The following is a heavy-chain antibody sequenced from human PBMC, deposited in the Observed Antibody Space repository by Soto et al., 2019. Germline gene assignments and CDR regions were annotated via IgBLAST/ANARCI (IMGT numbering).Heavy chain of an antibody. CDR1: GGTFSSYA. J-gene: IGHJ6*02. CDR3: ARARSGYAGDYYYYGMDV. CDR2: IIPIFGTA. D-gene: IGHD5-12*01. Sequence: SVKVSCKASGGTFSSYAISWVRQAPGQGLEWMGGIIPIFGTANYAQKFQGRVTITADKSTSTAYMELSSLRSEDTAVYYCARARSGYAGDYYYYGMDVWGQGTTVTVSS. V-gene: IGHV1-69*06.